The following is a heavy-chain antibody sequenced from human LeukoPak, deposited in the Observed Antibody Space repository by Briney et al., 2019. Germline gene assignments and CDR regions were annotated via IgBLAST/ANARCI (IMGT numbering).Heavy chain of an antibody. CDR2: INPSGGST. D-gene: IGHD3-9*01. CDR1: GYTFTSYY. Sequence: ASVTVSFKASGYTFTSYYMHWVRQAPGQGLEWMGIINPSGGSTSYAQKFQGRVTMTRDTSTSTVSMEMSSLRSEDTAVYYCARVYDILTGYSHPYYWGQGTLVTVSS. V-gene: IGHV1-46*01. J-gene: IGHJ4*02. CDR3: ARVYDILTGYSHPYY.